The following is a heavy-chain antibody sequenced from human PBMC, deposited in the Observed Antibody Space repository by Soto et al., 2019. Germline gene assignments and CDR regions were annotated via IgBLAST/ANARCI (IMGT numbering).Heavy chain of an antibody. CDR1: GYKFTVYG. V-gene: IGHV1-18*04. D-gene: IGHD3-22*01. CDR3: TRRLYFSDSIGYYYEGYSQH. CDR2: VSALNVNT. Sequence: QVQLVQSGAEGKKQGASVKVYCKASGYKFTVYGINWVRQAPGQGLEWMGWVSALNVNTNYAQKFQCRVTMTTDSSTSTAYSELRRRSFNDTALYYCTRRLYFSDSIGYYYEGYSQHWCQGTRVTVSS. J-gene: IGHJ1*01.